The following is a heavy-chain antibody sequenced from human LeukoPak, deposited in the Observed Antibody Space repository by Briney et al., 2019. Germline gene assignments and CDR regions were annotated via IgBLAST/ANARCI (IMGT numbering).Heavy chain of an antibody. CDR3: AKDGEGYYYPFAIDV. CDR2: INSIGAST. Sequence: GGSLRLSCAASGFSFTNYGMAWVRQAPGKGLEWLSAINSIGASTYYADSVQGRFTISRDNSKNTLYLQMNSLRAEDTAVYFCAKDGEGYYYPFAIDVWGQGTTVTVSS. J-gene: IGHJ6*02. V-gene: IGHV3-23*01. CDR1: GFSFTNYG.